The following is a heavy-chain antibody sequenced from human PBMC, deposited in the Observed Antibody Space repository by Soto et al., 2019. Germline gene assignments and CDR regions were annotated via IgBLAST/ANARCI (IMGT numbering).Heavy chain of an antibody. CDR2: VNPNSNET. CDR3: VRSGRRSGIDY. J-gene: IGHJ4*02. Sequence: QVQLVQSGAEVKKPGASVKVSCEASGYTFSSYHISWVRHASGQGLEWMGWVNPNSNETDYAQKFKGRVTMTGNTSIRTAYMELSSLRSDDTAVYYCVRSGRRSGIDYWGQGTLVTVSS. V-gene: IGHV1-8*01. CDR1: GYTFSSYH. D-gene: IGHD5-12*01.